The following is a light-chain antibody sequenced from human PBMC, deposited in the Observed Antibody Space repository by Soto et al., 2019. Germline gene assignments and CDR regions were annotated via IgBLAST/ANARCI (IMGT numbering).Light chain of an antibody. CDR3: GTWDSGLSGFV. CDR1: NSNIGNSY. V-gene: IGLV1-51*02. J-gene: IGLJ1*01. CDR2: ENA. Sequence: QSVLTQPPSVSAAPGQKVTISCSGSNSNIGNSYVYWYQQFPGAAPKLLMYENAKRASGIPDRFSGSKSGAAATLAITGIQTWDEAEYYCGTWDSGLSGFVFGTGTKLTVL.